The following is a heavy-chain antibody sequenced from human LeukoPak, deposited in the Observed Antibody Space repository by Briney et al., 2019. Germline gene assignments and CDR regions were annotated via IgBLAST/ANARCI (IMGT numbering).Heavy chain of an antibody. CDR2: IYSRGST. D-gene: IGHD1-26*01. V-gene: IGHV4-59*01. CDR3: ARDTGSYWRWFDP. J-gene: IGHJ5*02. Sequence: QVQLKESGPGLVKPSETPSLTCTVSGGSITTYYWLWMRQPPVTGLEWIRSIYSRGSTNYNPSLKSRVTISVDTSKNQFSLKLSSVTAADTAVYYCARDTGSYWRWFDPWGQGTLVTVSS. CDR1: GGSITTYY.